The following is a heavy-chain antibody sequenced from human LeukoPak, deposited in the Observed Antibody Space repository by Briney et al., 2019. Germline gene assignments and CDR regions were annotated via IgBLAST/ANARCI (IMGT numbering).Heavy chain of an antibody. CDR3: ARQPGAYYFDS. D-gene: IGHD7-27*01. Sequence: SETLSLTCTVSGGSISSNSYYWGWIRQSPGKGLEWIGSIYYSGSTYHNPSLKSRVTISVDTSKNQFSLKLSSVAAADTAVYFCARQPGAYYFDSWGQGTLVTVSS. CDR2: IYYSGST. CDR1: GGSISSNSYY. V-gene: IGHV4-39*01. J-gene: IGHJ4*02.